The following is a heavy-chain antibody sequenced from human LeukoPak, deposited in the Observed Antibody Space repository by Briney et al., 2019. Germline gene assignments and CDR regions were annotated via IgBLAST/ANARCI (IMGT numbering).Heavy chain of an antibody. CDR3: ARCGSGSYLDRGFFDF. V-gene: IGHV3-64*01. Sequence: GGSLRLSCAASGFTFSAYAMHWVRQAPGKGLEYVSATTSNGGTPYYANSVKGRFTISRDNSKNTLYLQMGSLRADDMAVYYCARCGSGSYLDRGFFDFWGQGTLVTVSS. D-gene: IGHD1-26*01. CDR2: TTSNGGTP. CDR1: GFTFSAYA. J-gene: IGHJ4*02.